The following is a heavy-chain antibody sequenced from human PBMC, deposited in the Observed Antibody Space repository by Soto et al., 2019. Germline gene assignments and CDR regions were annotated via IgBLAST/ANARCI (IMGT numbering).Heavy chain of an antibody. V-gene: IGHV3-73*01. CDR1: GFTFSGSA. CDR2: IRSKANSYAT. CDR3: TRPPDYGSAFDI. J-gene: IGHJ3*02. Sequence: EVQLVESGGGLVQPGGSLKLSCAASGFTFSGSAMHWVRQASGKGLEWVGRIRSKANSYATAYAASVKGRFTISRDDSKNTAYLQMNSLKTEDTAVYYCTRPPDYGSAFDIWGQGTMVTVSS. D-gene: IGHD4-17*01.